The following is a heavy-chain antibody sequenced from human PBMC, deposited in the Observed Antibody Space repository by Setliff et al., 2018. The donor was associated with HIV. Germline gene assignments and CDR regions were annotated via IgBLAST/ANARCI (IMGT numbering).Heavy chain of an antibody. CDR1: GGSFSGYY. V-gene: IGHV4-34*12. D-gene: IGHD6-25*01. CDR3: ARTNKAAPASAGFDV. Sequence: ASETLSLTCAVYGGSFSGYYWGWIRQPPGKALEWLGSVFHSGSDYYNPSLKSRVIISVDTSRNHFSLTLNSVTAADTAIYYCARTNKAAPASAGFDVWGQGTMVTVSS. J-gene: IGHJ3*01. CDR2: VFHSGSD.